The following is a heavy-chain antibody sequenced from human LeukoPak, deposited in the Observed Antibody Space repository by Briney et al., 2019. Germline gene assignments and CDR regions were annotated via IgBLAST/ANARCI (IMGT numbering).Heavy chain of an antibody. J-gene: IGHJ5*02. CDR1: GFTFSTYW. CDR2: INSDGSST. CDR3: ARGYCSGGSCYSGLSSNWFDP. V-gene: IGHV3-74*01. D-gene: IGHD2-15*01. Sequence: PGGSLRLSCAASGFTFSTYWMHWVRQAPGKGLVWVSRINSDGSSTSYADSVKGRFTISRDNAKNTLYLQMNSLRAEDTAVYYCARGYCSGGSCYSGLSSNWFDPWGQGTLVTVSS.